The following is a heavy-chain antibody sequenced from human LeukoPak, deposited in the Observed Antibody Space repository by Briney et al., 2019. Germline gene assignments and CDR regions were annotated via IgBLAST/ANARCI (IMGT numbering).Heavy chain of an antibody. V-gene: IGHV4-4*07. Sequence: PSETLSLTCTVSGGSISSYFWSWIRQPAGKGLEWIGRIYTSGSTNYNPSLKSRVTMSVDTSKNQFSLKLSSVTAADTAVYYCAREGVREDTGSIFDYWGQGTLVTVSS. D-gene: IGHD5-18*01. CDR3: AREGVREDTGSIFDY. CDR2: IYTSGST. J-gene: IGHJ4*02. CDR1: GGSISSYF.